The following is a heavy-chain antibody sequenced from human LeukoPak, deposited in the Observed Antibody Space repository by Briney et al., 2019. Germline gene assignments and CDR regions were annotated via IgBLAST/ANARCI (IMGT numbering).Heavy chain of an antibody. Sequence: ASVNVSCKASGYTFTSYGISWVRQAPGQGLEWMGWISAYNGNTNYAQNFQGRVTMTTDTSTSTAYMELRSLRSDDTAVYYCARDELSYQVLWDLDPWGQGTLVTVSS. CDR2: ISAYNGNT. D-gene: IGHD2-2*01. V-gene: IGHV1-18*01. CDR3: ARDELSYQVLWDLDP. J-gene: IGHJ5*02. CDR1: GYTFTSYG.